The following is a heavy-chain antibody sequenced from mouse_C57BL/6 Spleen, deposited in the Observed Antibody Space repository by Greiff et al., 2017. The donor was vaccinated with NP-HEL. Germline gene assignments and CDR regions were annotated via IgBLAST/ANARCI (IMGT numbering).Heavy chain of an antibody. CDR1: GFSLTSYG. CDR2: IWSGGST. CDR3: ARSDSSGYLYAMDY. V-gene: IGHV2-2*01. J-gene: IGHJ4*01. Sequence: VQLVESGPGLVQPSQSLSITCTVSGFSLTSYGVHWVRQSPGQGLEWLGVIWSGGSTDYNAAFISRLSISKDNSKSQVFFKMNSLQADDTAIYYCARSDSSGYLYAMDYWGQGTSVTVSS. D-gene: IGHD3-2*02.